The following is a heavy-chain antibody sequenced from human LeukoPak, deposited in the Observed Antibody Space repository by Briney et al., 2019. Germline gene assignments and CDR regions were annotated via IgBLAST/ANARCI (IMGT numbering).Heavy chain of an antibody. CDR2: INPNPNSGVT. D-gene: IGHD6-6*01. V-gene: IGHV1-2*02. CDR1: GYAFTGSY. CDR3: ARAPEYSTAWPYKNWFDP. Sequence: ASVKVSCKASGYAFTGSYVHWVRQAPGQGLEWMGWINPNPNSGVTNYAQKFQARVTMTRDTSISTAYMELSRLTSDDTAVYYCARAPEYSTAWPYKNWFDPWGQGTLVTVSS. J-gene: IGHJ5*02.